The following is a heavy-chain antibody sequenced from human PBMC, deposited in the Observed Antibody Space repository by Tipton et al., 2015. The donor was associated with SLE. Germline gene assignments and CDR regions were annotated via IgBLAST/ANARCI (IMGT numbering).Heavy chain of an antibody. CDR2: IYYGGST. CDR3: ARDGTAAGTDYYYGLDV. J-gene: IGHJ6*02. Sequence: TLSLTCTVSGDSISSNYWGWIRQPPGKGLEWIASIYYGGSTIYNPSLKSRVTISVDNSKNQYSLELRSVAAADTAVYYCARDGTAAGTDYYYGLDVWGQGTSVTVSS. V-gene: IGHV4-59*12. CDR1: GDSISSNY. D-gene: IGHD6-13*01.